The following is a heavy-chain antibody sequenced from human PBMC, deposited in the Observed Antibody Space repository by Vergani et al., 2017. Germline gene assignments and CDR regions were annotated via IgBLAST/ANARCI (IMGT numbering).Heavy chain of an antibody. CDR1: GGSISSYN. Sequence: QVQLQESGPGLVKPSETLSLTCTVSGGSISSYNWSWIWQRPGKGLEWIGYIYNSGSTNYNPSLKRRVTISVDTSKNQFSLNLSSVTAADTAVYYCARNVPGIQRWQAIDIWGQGTMVTVSS. CDR3: ARNVPGIQRWQAIDI. J-gene: IGHJ3*02. D-gene: IGHD5-18*01. CDR2: IYNSGST. V-gene: IGHV4-59*01.